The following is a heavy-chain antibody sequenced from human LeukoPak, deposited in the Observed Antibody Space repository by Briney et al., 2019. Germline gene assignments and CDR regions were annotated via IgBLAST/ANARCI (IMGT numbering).Heavy chain of an antibody. Sequence: GGSLRLSCAASGFTFSSYEMNWVRQAPGRGLEWVSYISSSGSSIYYADSVKGRFTISRDNAKNSLYLQMNSLRAEDTAVYYCARGLVYSGSTTCLLPFDYRGQGTLVTVSS. CDR3: ARGLVYSGSTTCLLPFDY. V-gene: IGHV3-48*03. J-gene: IGHJ4*02. D-gene: IGHD2-2*01. CDR2: ISSSGSSI. CDR1: GFTFSSYE.